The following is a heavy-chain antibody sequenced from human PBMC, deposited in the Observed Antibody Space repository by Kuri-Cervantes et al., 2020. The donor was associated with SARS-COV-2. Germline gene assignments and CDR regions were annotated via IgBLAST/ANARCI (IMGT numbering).Heavy chain of an antibody. CDR1: GGSISSSSYY. D-gene: IGHD1-14*01. J-gene: IGHJ4*02. CDR3: ATTEGYYFHY. Sequence: SETLSLTCTVSGGSISSSSYYWGWIRQPPGKGLEWIGYIYYSGSTNYNPSLKSRLTISVDTSKNQFSLTLSSVTAADTAMYYCATTEGYYFHYWGQGTLVTVSS. V-gene: IGHV4-61*05. CDR2: IYYSGST.